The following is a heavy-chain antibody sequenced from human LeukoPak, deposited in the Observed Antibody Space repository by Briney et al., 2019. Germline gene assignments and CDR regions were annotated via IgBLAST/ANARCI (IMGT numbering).Heavy chain of an antibody. D-gene: IGHD6-13*01. V-gene: IGHV1-2*02. J-gene: IGHJ4*02. CDR3: ARGEGLAAAGSVGY. Sequence: ASVKGSCKASGYTFTAYYIHWVRQAPGQGLEWMGWINPISRGTHYVQEFQARVTMARDTSISTAYMELSRLRSNDTAVYYCARGEGLAAAGSVGYWGQGTLVTVSS. CDR2: INPISRGT. CDR1: GYTFTAYY.